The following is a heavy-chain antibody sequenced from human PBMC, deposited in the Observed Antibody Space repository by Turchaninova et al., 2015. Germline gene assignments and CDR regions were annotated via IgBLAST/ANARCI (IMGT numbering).Heavy chain of an antibody. V-gene: IGHV3-9*01. J-gene: IGHJ4*02. CDR2: ISWNSGIR. CDR1: GCTFDVYA. D-gene: IGHD6-19*01. Sequence: EVQLVESGGGLVQPGRSLSLSCAASGCTFDVYAMHWVRQAPGKGREWVSVISWNSGIRGYAYSVKGRFTIYRDNDKNAVYLQMNSLRAEDTAVYYCAKDISLYSSGSYYCDYWGQGTLVTVSS. CDR3: AKDISLYSSGSYYCDY.